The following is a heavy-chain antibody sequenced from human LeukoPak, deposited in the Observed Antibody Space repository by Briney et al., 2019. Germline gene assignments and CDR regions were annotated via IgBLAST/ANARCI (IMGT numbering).Heavy chain of an antibody. V-gene: IGHV3-23*01. CDR3: AKDLSPHCSAASCSAFDV. CDR1: GFTFFNYA. J-gene: IGHJ4*02. D-gene: IGHD2-15*01. CDR2: ISGSTGNT. Sequence: GGSLRLSCTTSGFTFFNYAMNWVRQAPGKGLEWVSSISGSTGNTYFADSVKGRFTISRDSSKSTVYLQMNSLRADDTAIYYCAKDLSPHCSAASCSAFDVWAQGTLVTVSS.